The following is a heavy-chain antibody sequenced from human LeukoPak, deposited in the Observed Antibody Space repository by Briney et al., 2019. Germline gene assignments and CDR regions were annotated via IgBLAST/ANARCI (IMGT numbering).Heavy chain of an antibody. J-gene: IGHJ4*02. CDR2: ISGSGGTT. Sequence: GGSLRLSCAASGFTLSSYGMNRVLQAPGKGLEWVSGISGSGGTTYYADSVKGRFTISRDNSKNSLSLQVSSLRAEDTAVYYCAKTNGYYSDWGQGTLVTVSS. CDR1: GFTLSSYG. D-gene: IGHD3-22*01. CDR3: AKTNGYYSD. V-gene: IGHV3-23*01.